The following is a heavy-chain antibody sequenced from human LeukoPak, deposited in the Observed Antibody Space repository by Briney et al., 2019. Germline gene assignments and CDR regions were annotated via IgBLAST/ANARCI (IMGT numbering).Heavy chain of an antibody. CDR1: GGSFSGYY. V-gene: IGHV4-34*01. D-gene: IGHD3-3*01. J-gene: IGHJ4*02. CDR3: ARGLNDSWTGENY. CDR2: INHSGST. Sequence: SSETLSLTCAVYGGSFSGYYWSWIRQPPGKGLEWIGEINHSGSTNYNPSLKSRVTISVDTSKNQFSLKLSSVTAADTAVYYCARGLNDSWTGENYWGQGTLVTVSS.